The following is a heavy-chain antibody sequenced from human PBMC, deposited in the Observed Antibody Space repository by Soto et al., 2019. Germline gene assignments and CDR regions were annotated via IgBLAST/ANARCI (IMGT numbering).Heavy chain of an antibody. CDR2: ITGSAEST. CDR3: AKDPGYGTDV. V-gene: IGHV3-23*01. CDR1: GFTFSSYA. Sequence: EVQLLESGGGLVQPGGSLRLSCVASGFTFSSYAMTWVRQAPGKGLERVSTITGSAESTYYADSVKGRFTISRDNSENTLYLHMNSLRAEDTAIYYCAKDPGYGTDVWGQGTTVTVSS. J-gene: IGHJ6*02.